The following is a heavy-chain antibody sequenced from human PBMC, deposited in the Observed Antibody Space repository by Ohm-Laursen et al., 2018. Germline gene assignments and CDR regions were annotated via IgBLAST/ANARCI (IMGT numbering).Heavy chain of an antibody. Sequence: SLRLSCAASGFTFSNAWMSWVRQAPGKGLEWVGRIKSKTDGGTTDYAAPVKGRFTISRDDSKNTLYLQMNSLRAEDTAVYYCARDGTPKSYDILTGYSDFYFDYWGQGTLVTVSS. D-gene: IGHD3-9*01. J-gene: IGHJ4*02. CDR1: GFTFSNAW. CDR3: ARDGTPKSYDILTGYSDFYFDY. CDR2: IKSKTDGGTT. V-gene: IGHV3-15*01.